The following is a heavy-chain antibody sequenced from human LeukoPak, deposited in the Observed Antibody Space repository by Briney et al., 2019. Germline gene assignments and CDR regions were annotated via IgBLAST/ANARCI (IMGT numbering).Heavy chain of an antibody. J-gene: IGHJ4*02. CDR1: GFTFSSYD. D-gene: IGHD6-19*01. Sequence: GGSLRLSCAASGFTFSSYDMHWVRQATGKGLEWVSAIGTAGDTYYPGSVKGRFTISRENAKNSLYLQMNSLRAGDTAVYYCARGSPNNIAVAGEFDYWGQGTLVTVSS. CDR3: ARGSPNNIAVAGEFDY. CDR2: IGTAGDT. V-gene: IGHV3-13*01.